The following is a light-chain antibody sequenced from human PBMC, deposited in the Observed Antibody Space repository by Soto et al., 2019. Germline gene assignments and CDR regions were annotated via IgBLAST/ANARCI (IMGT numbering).Light chain of an antibody. J-gene: IGKJ5*01. CDR3: QQHGISHIT. CDR1: QNINNNY. CDR2: DAS. V-gene: IGKV3-20*01. Sequence: VLTQSPGTLSLSPGGSATLSCRASQNINNNYLAWYQHKPGQAPRLLMYDASLRATGVPDRFSGSGSGTDFTLPITRLEPDDSSVVYCQQHGISHITFGQGTRLEI.